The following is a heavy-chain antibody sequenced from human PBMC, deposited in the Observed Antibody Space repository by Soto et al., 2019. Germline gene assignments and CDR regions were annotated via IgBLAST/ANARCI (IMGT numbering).Heavy chain of an antibody. CDR3: ARGTSNTIYFDF. D-gene: IGHD2-2*01. V-gene: IGHV4-31*03. J-gene: IGHJ4*02. Sequence: SETLSLTCSVSGGSVATGGTYWSWARLLPGKGLQWVGYIYYTGAAYYNPALQSRVTISLDTSENQFSLKLTSVTAADTAVYYCARGTSNTIYFDFWGQGRQVTVSS. CDR1: GGSVATGGTY. CDR2: IYYTGAA.